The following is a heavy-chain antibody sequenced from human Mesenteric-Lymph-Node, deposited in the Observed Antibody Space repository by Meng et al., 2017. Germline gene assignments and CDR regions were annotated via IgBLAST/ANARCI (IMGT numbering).Heavy chain of an antibody. CDR1: GFTFDDYA. Sequence: SLKISCAASGFTFDDYAMHWVRQAPGKGLEWVSGISWNNGSIGYADSVKGRFTISRDNAKNSLYLQMNSLRAEDTALYYCAKLPYCSGGSCYSGAAGDWGQGTLVTVSS. D-gene: IGHD2-15*01. CDR3: AKLPYCSGGSCYSGAAGD. CDR2: ISWNNGSI. V-gene: IGHV3-9*01. J-gene: IGHJ4*02.